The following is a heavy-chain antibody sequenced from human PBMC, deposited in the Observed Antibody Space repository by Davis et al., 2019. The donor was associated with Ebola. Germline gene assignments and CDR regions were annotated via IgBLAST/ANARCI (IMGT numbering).Heavy chain of an antibody. CDR1: GGSISSYY. D-gene: IGHD4-23*01. J-gene: IGHJ4*02. CDR3: ARSTTVVTLDW. CDR2: INHSGST. Sequence: SETLSLTCTVSGGSISSYYWSWIRQPPGKGLEWIGEINHSGSTNYNPSLKSRVTISVDTSKNQFSLKLSSVTAADTAVYYCARSTTVVTLDWWGQGTLVTVSS. V-gene: IGHV4-34*01.